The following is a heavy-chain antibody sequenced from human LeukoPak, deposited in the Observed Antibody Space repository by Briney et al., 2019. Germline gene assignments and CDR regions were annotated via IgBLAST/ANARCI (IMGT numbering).Heavy chain of an antibody. V-gene: IGHV3-23*01. CDR1: GFTFSTSA. D-gene: IGHD3-10*01. CDR3: TKRAEFGGFDP. J-gene: IGHJ5*02. CDR2: ISTTVGNT. Sequence: GGSLRLSCAASGFTFSTSAMSWVRQAPGKGLEWVSSISTTVGNTYYADSVKGRFTISRDNSNNTLDLQMNSLTAEDTAVYYCTKRAEFGGFDPWGQGTLVTVSS.